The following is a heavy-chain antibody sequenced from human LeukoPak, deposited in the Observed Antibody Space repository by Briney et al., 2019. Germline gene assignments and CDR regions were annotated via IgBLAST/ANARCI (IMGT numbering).Heavy chain of an antibody. CDR1: GFTFDHYA. Sequence: TGGCLRLSCAASGFTFDHYAMSWVRQAPGKGLEWVSAITDSGGNTYYAAPVKGRFTISRDNSKNTLYLQMNSLRAEDTAAYYCARAGHCTNGICYTADFDYWGQGTLVTVSS. V-gene: IGHV3-23*01. CDR3: ARAGHCTNGICYTADFDY. D-gene: IGHD2-8*01. J-gene: IGHJ4*02. CDR2: ITDSGGNT.